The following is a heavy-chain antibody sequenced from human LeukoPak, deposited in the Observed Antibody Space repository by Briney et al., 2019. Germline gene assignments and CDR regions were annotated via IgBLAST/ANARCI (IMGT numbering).Heavy chain of an antibody. D-gene: IGHD2-15*01. CDR1: GFTFSSYA. CDR3: AKDRTVVASYWYFDL. J-gene: IGHJ2*01. Sequence: GGSLRLSCAASGFTFSSYAMSWARQAPGKGLEWVSGISSSGSGGNTYYADSVKGRFTISRDSSKNTLFLHMNTLRAEDTAIYYCAKDRTVVASYWYFDLWGRGTLVTVAS. V-gene: IGHV3-23*01. CDR2: ISSSGSGGNT.